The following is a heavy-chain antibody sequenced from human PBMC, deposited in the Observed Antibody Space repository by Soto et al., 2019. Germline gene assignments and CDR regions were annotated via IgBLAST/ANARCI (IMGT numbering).Heavy chain of an antibody. D-gene: IGHD1-26*01. J-gene: IGHJ4*02. CDR3: ARDGGRHSGGIDY. CDR1: GGTFSSYS. V-gene: IGHV1-69*01. CDR2: IIPIFGTA. Sequence: QVQLVQSGAEVKKPGSSVKVSCKASGGTFSSYSINWVRQAPGQGLEWMGEIIPIFGTAIYAQKFQGRVTLTADESTSTAYMALSSLRSEDTAVYYCARDGGRHSGGIDYWGQGTLVTVSS.